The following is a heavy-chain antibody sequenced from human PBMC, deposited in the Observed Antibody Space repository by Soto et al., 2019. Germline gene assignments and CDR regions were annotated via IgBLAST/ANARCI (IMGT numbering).Heavy chain of an antibody. J-gene: IGHJ4*02. CDR2: IYSGGST. CDR1: GFTVSSNY. CDR3: ARDSYDSSGEGY. V-gene: IGHV3-53*01. Sequence: EVQLVESGGGLIQPGGSLRLSCAASGFTVSSNYMSWVRQAPGKGLEWVSVIYSGGSTYYADSVKGRFTISRDNSKNALYLQMNSLRAEDTAVYYWARDSYDSSGEGYWGQGTLVTVSS. D-gene: IGHD3-22*01.